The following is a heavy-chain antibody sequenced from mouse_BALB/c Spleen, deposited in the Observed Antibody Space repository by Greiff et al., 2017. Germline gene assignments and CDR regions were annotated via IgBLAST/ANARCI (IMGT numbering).Heavy chain of an antibody. J-gene: IGHJ2*01. CDR1: GYTFTDYA. Sequence: VKLVESGAELVRPGVSVKISCKGSGYTFTDYAMHWVKQSHAKSLEWIGVISTYYGDASYNQKFKGKATMTVDKSSSTAYMELARLTSEDSAIYYCARGIYYYGSSLSNFDYWGKAPLSQSPQ. V-gene: IGHV1S137*01. CDR3: ARGIYYYGSSLSNFDY. CDR2: ISTYYGDA. D-gene: IGHD1-1*01.